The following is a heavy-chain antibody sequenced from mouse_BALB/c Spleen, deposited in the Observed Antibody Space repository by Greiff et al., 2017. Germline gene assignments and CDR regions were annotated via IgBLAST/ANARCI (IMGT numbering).Heavy chain of an antibody. Sequence: EVMLVESGGGLVKPGGSLKLSCAASGFTFSDYYMYWVRQTPEKRLEWVATISDGGSYTYYPDSVKGRFTISRDNAKNNLYLQMSSLKSEDTAMYYCARGAQPDFDYWGQGTTLTVSS. CDR3: ARGAQPDFDY. J-gene: IGHJ2*01. CDR1: GFTFSDYY. CDR2: ISDGGSYT. V-gene: IGHV5-4*02. D-gene: IGHD6-1*01.